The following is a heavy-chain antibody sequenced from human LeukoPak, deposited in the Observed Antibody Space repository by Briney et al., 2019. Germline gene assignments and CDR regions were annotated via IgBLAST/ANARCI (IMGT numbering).Heavy chain of an antibody. D-gene: IGHD4-17*01. CDR3: ARGDWTVTTIIIRQ. J-gene: IGHJ4*02. CDR2: ISYDGSNK. CDR1: GLTFSSYA. Sequence: GGSLRLSCAASGLTFSSYAMHWVRQAPGKGLEWVAVISYDGSNKYYADSVKGRFTISRDNSKNTLYLQMNSLRAEDTAVYYCARGDWTVTTIIIRQWGQGTLVTVSS. V-gene: IGHV3-30-3*01.